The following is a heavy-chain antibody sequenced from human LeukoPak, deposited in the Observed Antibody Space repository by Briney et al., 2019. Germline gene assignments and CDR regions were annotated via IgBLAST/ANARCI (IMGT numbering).Heavy chain of an antibody. J-gene: IGHJ5*02. V-gene: IGHV3-30*02. Sequence: GRSLRLSXAASGFTFDNYAMHWVRQAPGKGLEWVAFIRYDGSNKYYADSVKGRFTISRDNSKNTLYLQMNSLRAEDTAVYYSVPAAIRNWFDPWGQGTLVTVSS. CDR2: IRYDGSNK. CDR1: GFTFDNYA. D-gene: IGHD2-2*02. CDR3: VPAAIRNWFDP.